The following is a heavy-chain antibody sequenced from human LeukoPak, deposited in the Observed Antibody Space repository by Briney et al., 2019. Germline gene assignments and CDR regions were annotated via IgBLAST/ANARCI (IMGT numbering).Heavy chain of an antibody. V-gene: IGHV4-34*01. Sequence: TASETLSLTCAVYGGSFSGYYWSWIRQPPGKGLEWIGEINHSGSTNYNPSLKSRVTISVDTSKNQFSLKLSSVTAADTAVYYCARERFWSGRDFDYWGQGTLVTVSS. CDR1: GGSFSGYY. CDR2: INHSGST. CDR3: ARERFWSGRDFDY. J-gene: IGHJ4*02. D-gene: IGHD3-3*01.